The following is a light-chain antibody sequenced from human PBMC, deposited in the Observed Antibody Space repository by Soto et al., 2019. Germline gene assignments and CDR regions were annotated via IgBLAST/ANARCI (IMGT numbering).Light chain of an antibody. V-gene: IGKV3-15*01. CDR2: GAS. CDR3: KQYNNWPPLT. CDR1: QSVNRN. Sequence: EIVMTQSPATLSVSPGGRATLSCRASQSVNRNLAWYQQRPGQPLRLLIYGASTRATGIPARFSGSGSGAEFTLTISSLHSEDFAVYYCKQYNNWPPLTFGQGTKLVIK. J-gene: IGKJ2*01.